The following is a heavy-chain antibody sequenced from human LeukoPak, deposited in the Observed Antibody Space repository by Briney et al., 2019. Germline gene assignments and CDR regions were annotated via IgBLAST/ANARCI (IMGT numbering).Heavy chain of an antibody. CDR3: ARHSSSRRYYMDV. D-gene: IGHD6-13*01. Sequence: SETLSLTCTVSGGSISSYYWSWIRQPPGKGLEWIGYIYTSGSTNYNPSLKSRVTIPVDTSKNQFSLKLSSVTAADTAVYYCARHSSSRRYYMDVWGKGTTVTVSS. CDR2: IYTSGST. V-gene: IGHV4-4*09. CDR1: GGSISSYY. J-gene: IGHJ6*03.